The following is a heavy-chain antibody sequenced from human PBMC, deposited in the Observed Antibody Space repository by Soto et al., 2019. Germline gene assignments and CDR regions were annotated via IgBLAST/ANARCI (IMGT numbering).Heavy chain of an antibody. V-gene: IGHV1-8*01. Sequence: ASVRVSFKASGYTFTSYDINWVRHATGQGLEWMGWMNPNSGNTGYAQKFQGRVTMTRNTSISTAYMELSSLRSEDTAVYYCARGMRYYDSSGSLPYWGQGTLVTVSS. CDR2: MNPNSGNT. CDR1: GYTFTSYD. J-gene: IGHJ4*02. CDR3: ARGMRYYDSSGSLPY. D-gene: IGHD3-22*01.